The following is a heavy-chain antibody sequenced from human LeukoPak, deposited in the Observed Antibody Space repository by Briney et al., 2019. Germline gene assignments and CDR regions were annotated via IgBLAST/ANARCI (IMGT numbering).Heavy chain of an antibody. CDR3: ARRIAVAGKPHYSDYMDV. CDR2: IYPADSDT. CDR1: GYSFTTYW. D-gene: IGHD6-19*01. V-gene: IGHV5-51*01. J-gene: IGHJ6*03. Sequence: GESLKISCKGSGYSFTTYWIAWVRQMPGKGLEWMGIIYPADSDTRYSPSFQGQVTISADKSISTAYLQWSSLKASNTAMYYCARRIAVAGKPHYSDYMDVWGKGTTVTVSS.